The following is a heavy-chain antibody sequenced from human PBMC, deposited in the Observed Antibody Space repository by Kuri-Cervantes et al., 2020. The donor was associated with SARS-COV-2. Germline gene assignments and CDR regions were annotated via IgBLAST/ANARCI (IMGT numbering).Heavy chain of an antibody. CDR3: ARALPVWRSSSFGGPGNWFDP. CDR1: GFTVSSNY. CDR2: IYSGGST. J-gene: IGHJ5*02. Sequence: LSLTCAASGFTVSSNYMSWVRQAPGKGLEWVSVIYSGGSTSYAQKFQGRVTMTRDTSTSTVYMELSSLRSEDTAVYYCARALPVWRSSSFGGPGNWFDPWGQGTLVTVSS. V-gene: IGHV3-53*05. D-gene: IGHD6-13*01.